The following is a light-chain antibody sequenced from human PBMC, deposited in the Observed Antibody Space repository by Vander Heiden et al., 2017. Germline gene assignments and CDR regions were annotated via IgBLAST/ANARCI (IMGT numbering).Light chain of an antibody. J-gene: IGLJ2*01. CDR3: SSYAGGYSNVI. V-gene: IGLV2-11*01. CDR2: EVT. CDR1: SSDVGSYHY. Sequence: QSALTQPRSVSGSPGQPVTISCTGTSSDVGSYHYLSWYRQHPGKAPELIIWEVTNRPSGVPDRFSASKSGNTASLTISGLQAEDEARYYCSSYAGGYSNVIFGGGTELTVL.